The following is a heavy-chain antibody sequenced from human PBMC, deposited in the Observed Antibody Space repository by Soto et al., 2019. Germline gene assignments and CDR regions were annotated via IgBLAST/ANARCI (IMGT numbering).Heavy chain of an antibody. CDR1: GFAFSSYA. CDR3: AKGILSATIGPYAMDV. D-gene: IGHD3-16*01. V-gene: IGHV3-30*18. Sequence: LRRSCEASGFAFSSYAMHWVRQAPGKGLEWVGVISYDGNYIYYADSVKGRFTISRDNSKNTLYVQVNSLRPEDTAVYYCAKGILSATIGPYAMDVWGQGTTVTVSS. J-gene: IGHJ6*02. CDR2: ISYDGNYI.